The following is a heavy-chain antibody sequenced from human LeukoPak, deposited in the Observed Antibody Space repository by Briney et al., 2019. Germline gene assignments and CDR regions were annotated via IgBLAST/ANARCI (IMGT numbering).Heavy chain of an antibody. J-gene: IGHJ4*02. CDR1: GFTFKNYR. D-gene: IGHD3-22*01. CDR3: ARGDSSGYSPY. Sequence: PGGSLRLSCTASGFTFKNYRMTWVRQAPGKGLEWVASMKDDGNEIQYVDSVKGRFTISRDNAKNSLYLQMNNLRAADTAVYYCARGDSSGYSPYWGQGTLVTVSS. CDR2: MKDDGNEI. V-gene: IGHV3-7*04.